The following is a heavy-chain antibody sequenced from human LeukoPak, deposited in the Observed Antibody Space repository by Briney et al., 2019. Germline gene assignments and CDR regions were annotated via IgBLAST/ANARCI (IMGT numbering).Heavy chain of an antibody. CDR3: ARTYSSNWYEGNWFGP. CDR1: GGSFSGYY. V-gene: IGHV4-34*01. J-gene: IGHJ5*02. CDR2: INYSGST. D-gene: IGHD6-13*01. Sequence: SETLSLTCAVYGGSFSGYYWSWIRQPPGKGLEWIGEINYSGSTNYNPSLKSRVTISVDTSKNQFSLKLSSVTAADTAVYYCARTYSSNWYEGNWFGPWGQGTLVTVSS.